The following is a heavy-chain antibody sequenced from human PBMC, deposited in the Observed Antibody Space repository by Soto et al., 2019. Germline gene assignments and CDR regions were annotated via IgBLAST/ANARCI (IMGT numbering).Heavy chain of an antibody. V-gene: IGHV4-31*03. CDR2: IYYSGST. CDR1: GGSISSGGYY. Sequence: QVQLQESGPGLVKPSQTLSLTCTVSGGSISSGGYYWSWIRQHPGKGLEWIGYIYYSGSTYYNPSLKSRVTISVDTSKNQFSLKLSSVTAADTAVYYCARAPPFTDDYGDYWGAGTNYFDYWGQGTLVTVSS. CDR3: ARAPPFTDDYGDYWGAGTNYFDY. D-gene: IGHD4-17*01. J-gene: IGHJ4*02.